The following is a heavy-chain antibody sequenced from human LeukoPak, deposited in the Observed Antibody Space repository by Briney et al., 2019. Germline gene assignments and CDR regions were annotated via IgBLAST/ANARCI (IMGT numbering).Heavy chain of an antibody. V-gene: IGHV3-21*01. CDR3: ARGRYGDYLVYFDY. CDR1: GFTFSSYS. D-gene: IGHD4-17*01. Sequence: PGGSLRLSCAASGFTFSSYSVNWVRQAPGKGLEWVSSISSSSSYIYYADSVKGRFTISRDNAKNSLYLQMNSLRAEDTAVYYCARGRYGDYLVYFDYWGQGTLVTVSS. J-gene: IGHJ4*02. CDR2: ISSSSSYI.